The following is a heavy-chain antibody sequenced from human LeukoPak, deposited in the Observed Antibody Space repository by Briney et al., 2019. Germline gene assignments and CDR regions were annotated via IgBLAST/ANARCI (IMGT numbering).Heavy chain of an antibody. J-gene: IGHJ6*03. V-gene: IGHV1-69*13. Sequence: GASVKVSCKASGGTFSSYAISWVRQAPGQGLEWMGGIIPIFGTANYAQKFQGRVTITADESTSTAYMELGSLRSEDTAVYYCATGYYYYYYMDVWGKGTTVTVSS. CDR3: ATGYYYYYYMDV. CDR2: IIPIFGTA. CDR1: GGTFSSYA.